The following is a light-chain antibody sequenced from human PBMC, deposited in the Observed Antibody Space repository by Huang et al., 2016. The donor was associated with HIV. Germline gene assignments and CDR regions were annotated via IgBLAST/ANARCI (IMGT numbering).Light chain of an antibody. CDR2: WAS. V-gene: IGKV4-1*01. J-gene: IGKJ2*01. CDR3: QQYFSTPRT. Sequence: DIVMTQSPDSLAVSLGERATINCKSSQSLLYNSNNRNSLAWYQQKPGQPPKLLIYWASTRESGVPGRFSGSGSGTDFTLTIRSLQAEDVAVYYCQQYFSTPRTFGQGTKLEIK. CDR1: QSLLYNSNNRNS.